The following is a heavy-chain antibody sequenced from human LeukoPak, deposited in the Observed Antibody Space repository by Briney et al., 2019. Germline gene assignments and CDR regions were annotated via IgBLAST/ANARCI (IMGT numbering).Heavy chain of an antibody. J-gene: IGHJ4*02. CDR3: ARDTHGYFDY. V-gene: IGHV1-2*02. CDR1: GKTCTGYY. CDR2: INPNSGGT. Sequence: SCESSGKTCTGYYSHSLRQPPRQRLEWMGWINPNSGGTNYAQKFQGRVTMTRDTSISTAYMELSRLRSDDTAVYYCARDTHGYFDYWGQGTLVTVSS.